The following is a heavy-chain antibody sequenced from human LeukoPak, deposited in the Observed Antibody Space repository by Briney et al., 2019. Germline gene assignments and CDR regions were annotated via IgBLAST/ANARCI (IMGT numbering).Heavy chain of an antibody. Sequence: GGSLRLSCAASGFTFSSYAMSWVRQAPGKGLEWVSAISGSGGSTYYADSVKGRFTISRDNSKNTLYLQMNSLRAEDTAVYYCAKDDSSGYYLPPFDYWGQGTLVTVSS. D-gene: IGHD3-22*01. J-gene: IGHJ4*02. CDR1: GFTFSSYA. CDR3: AKDDSSGYYLPPFDY. CDR2: ISGSGGST. V-gene: IGHV3-23*01.